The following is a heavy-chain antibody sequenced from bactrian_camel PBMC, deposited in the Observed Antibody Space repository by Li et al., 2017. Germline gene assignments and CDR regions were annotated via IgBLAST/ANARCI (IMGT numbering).Heavy chain of an antibody. CDR3: AASRTATWTQWSVDDFFKGRNNY. Sequence: HVQLVESGGGTVQAGGSMRLSCAASPNVRSCVGWFRQAPGKEREGVATIDTDGSPSYADSVKGRFAISKDSAKNTMSLEMDSLKAEDTAMYYCAASRTATWTQWSVDDFFKGRNNYWGQGTQVTVS. D-gene: IGHD3*01. CDR2: IDTDGSP. CDR1: PNVRSC. V-gene: IGHV3S55*01. J-gene: IGHJ4*01.